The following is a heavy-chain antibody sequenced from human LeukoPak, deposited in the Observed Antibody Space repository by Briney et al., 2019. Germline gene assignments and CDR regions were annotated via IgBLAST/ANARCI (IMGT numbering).Heavy chain of an antibody. D-gene: IGHD6-19*01. CDR3: ARERPRVAVAVSGWFDP. CDR2: INLNSAGT. Sequence: GASVKVSCKASGYTFTGYDMDWVRQAPGQGREWMGWINLNSAGTNYAHKFTARLTMTRTPSITPPYMELSRLRPDHTSVYYCARERPRVAVAVSGWFDPWGQEPLVTASS. J-gene: IGHJ5*02. CDR1: GYTFTGYD. V-gene: IGHV1-2*07.